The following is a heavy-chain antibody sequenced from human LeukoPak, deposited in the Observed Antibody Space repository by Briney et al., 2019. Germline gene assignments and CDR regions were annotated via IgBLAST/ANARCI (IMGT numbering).Heavy chain of an antibody. Sequence: SSETLSLTXAVYGGSFSGYYWSWIRQPPGKGLEWIGEINHSGSTNYNPSLKSRVTISVDTSKNQFSLKLSSVTAADTAVYYCALAPQGGYYGDYWGQGTLVTVSS. J-gene: IGHJ4*02. D-gene: IGHD3-22*01. CDR3: ALAPQGGYYGDY. CDR2: INHSGST. CDR1: GGSFSGYY. V-gene: IGHV4-34*01.